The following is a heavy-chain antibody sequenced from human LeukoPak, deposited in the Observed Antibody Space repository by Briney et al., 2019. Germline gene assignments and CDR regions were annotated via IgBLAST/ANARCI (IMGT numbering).Heavy chain of an antibody. CDR2: IYYSGST. CDR1: GGSISSYY. V-gene: IGHV4-59*01. D-gene: IGHD2-2*01. Sequence: SETLSLTCTISGGSISSYYWSCIRQPPGKGLEWIGYIYYSGSTNYNPSLKSRVSMSVDTSKNQFSVRLTSVTAADTAVYYCARATSTSCYAIWGQGGLLTV. J-gene: IGHJ4*02. CDR3: ARATSTSCYAI.